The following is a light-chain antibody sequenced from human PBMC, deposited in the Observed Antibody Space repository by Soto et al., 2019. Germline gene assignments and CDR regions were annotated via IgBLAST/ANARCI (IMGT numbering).Light chain of an antibody. CDR2: GAA. V-gene: IGKV1-39*01. CDR1: QSITTY. J-gene: IGKJ4*01. CDR3: QQSSTVSLT. Sequence: DIQMTQSPSSLSASVGDRVTITCRASQSITTYLHWYQQKPGKAPQLLIHGAANLQTGVPSRFSGSGFGTDFTLTITTLQPEEFAAYYCQQSSTVSLTFGGGTKVEI.